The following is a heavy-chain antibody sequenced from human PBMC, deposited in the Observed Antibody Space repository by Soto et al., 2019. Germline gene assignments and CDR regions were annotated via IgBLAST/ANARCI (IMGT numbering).Heavy chain of an antibody. V-gene: IGHV3-30-3*01. CDR1: GFTFSSYA. J-gene: IGHJ4*02. D-gene: IGHD3-9*01. CDR2: ISYDGSKK. Sequence: QVQLVESGGGVVQPGRSLRRSCAASGFTFSSYAMHWVRQAPGKGLEWVAVISYDGSKKYYADSVKGRFTISRDNSTKTLYLQMNSLRAEDTAVYYCARDNYDILTGYYFDSWGQGTLVTVSS. CDR3: ARDNYDILTGYYFDS.